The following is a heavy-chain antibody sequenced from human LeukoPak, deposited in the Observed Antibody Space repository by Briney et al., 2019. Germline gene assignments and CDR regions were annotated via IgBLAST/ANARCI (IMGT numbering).Heavy chain of an antibody. CDR3: AREIAVAGTEYYFDY. CDR2: INTNTGNP. V-gene: IGHV7-4-1*02. J-gene: IGHJ4*02. Sequence: ASVKVSCKASGYTFTSYAMNWVRQAPGQGLEWMGWINTNTGNPTYAQGFTGRFVFSLDTSVSTAYLQISSLKAEDTAVYYCAREIAVAGTEYYFDYWGQGTLVTVSS. CDR1: GYTFTSYA. D-gene: IGHD6-19*01.